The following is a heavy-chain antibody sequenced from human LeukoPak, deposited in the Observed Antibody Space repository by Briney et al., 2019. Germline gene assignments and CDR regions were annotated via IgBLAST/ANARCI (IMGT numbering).Heavy chain of an antibody. Sequence: PGGSLRLSCAASGFTFSTYSMNWVRQAPGKGLEWVSYISKSSSPIYYADSVKGRFTISRDNAKNSLYLQMNSLRAEDTAVYYCARDSFYYDGSGYYAAPANWGQGTLVTVSS. D-gene: IGHD3-22*01. J-gene: IGHJ4*02. V-gene: IGHV3-48*01. CDR2: ISKSSSPI. CDR3: ARDSFYYDGSGYYAAPAN. CDR1: GFTFSTYS.